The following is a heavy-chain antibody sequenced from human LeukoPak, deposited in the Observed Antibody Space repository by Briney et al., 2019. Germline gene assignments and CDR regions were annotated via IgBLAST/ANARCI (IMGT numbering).Heavy chain of an antibody. D-gene: IGHD2-8*01. J-gene: IGHJ3*02. Sequence: ARSLRLSCAASGFTFDDYAMHWVRQAPGKGLEWVSGISWNSGSIGYADSVKGRFTISRDNAKNSLYLQMNSLRAEDTALYYCAKVGTGVSNAFDIWGQGTMVTVSS. V-gene: IGHV3-9*01. CDR1: GFTFDDYA. CDR3: AKVGTGVSNAFDI. CDR2: ISWNSGSI.